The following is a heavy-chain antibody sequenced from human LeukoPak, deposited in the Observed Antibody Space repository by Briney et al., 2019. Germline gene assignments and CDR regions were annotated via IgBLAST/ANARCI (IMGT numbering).Heavy chain of an antibody. CDR1: GGSISSNY. V-gene: IGHV4-59*01. Sequence: PSETLSLTCTVSGGSISSNYWSWIRQSPGKGLEWIGYIYYSGSTNYNPALKSRVTISVDTSKNQFSLKLSSVTAADTAVYYCARRRYTSGYLDYWGQGTLVTVSS. D-gene: IGHD3-22*01. J-gene: IGHJ4*02. CDR2: IYYSGST. CDR3: ARRRYTSGYLDY.